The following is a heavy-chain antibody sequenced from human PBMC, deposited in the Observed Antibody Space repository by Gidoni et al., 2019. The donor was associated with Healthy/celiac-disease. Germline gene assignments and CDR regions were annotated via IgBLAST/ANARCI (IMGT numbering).Heavy chain of an antibody. V-gene: IGHV1-24*01. CDR1: GYTLTELS. J-gene: IGHJ4*02. CDR3: ATGYSSSWYATPVFDY. CDR2: FDPEDGET. Sequence: QVQLVQPGAEVKKPGASAKVSCKVSGYTLTELSMHWVRQAPGKGLEWMGGFDPEDGETIYAQKFQGRVTMTEDTSTDTAYMELSSLRSEDTAVYYCATGYSSSWYATPVFDYWGQGTLVTVSS. D-gene: IGHD6-13*01.